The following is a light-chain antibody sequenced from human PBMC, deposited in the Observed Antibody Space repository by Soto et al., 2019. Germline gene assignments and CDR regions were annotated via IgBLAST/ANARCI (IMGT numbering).Light chain of an antibody. Sequence: DIVMTQSPLYLPVTPGEPASISCRSSQSLLHSNGYNYLDWYLXKPGQSXXLXIYLGSNRASGVPDRFSGSGSGTEFTLQISRVEAEDVGAYYCMQALQTPPWTFGQGTKVDIK. V-gene: IGKV2-28*01. CDR2: LGS. CDR1: QSLLHSNGYNY. CDR3: MQALQTPPWT. J-gene: IGKJ1*01.